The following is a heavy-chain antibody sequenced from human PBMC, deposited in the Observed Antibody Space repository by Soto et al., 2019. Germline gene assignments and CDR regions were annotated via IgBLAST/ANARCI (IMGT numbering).Heavy chain of an antibody. CDR3: IQSRCGGDCLQSYASYYYYGMDV. Sequence: GSGPTLVNPTQTLTLTCTFSAFSLSTGGVGVGWIRQPPGKALEWLALIYWDDDKRYSPSLRSRLTITKDTSQTQVVLTMTNMDPVDTATYYCIQSRCGGDCLQSYASYYYYGMDVWGQGTTVTSP. CDR2: IYWDDDK. V-gene: IGHV2-5*02. D-gene: IGHD2-21*02. CDR1: AFSLSTGGVG. J-gene: IGHJ6*02.